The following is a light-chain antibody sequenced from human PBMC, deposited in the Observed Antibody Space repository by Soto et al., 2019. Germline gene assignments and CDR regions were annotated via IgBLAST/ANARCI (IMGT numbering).Light chain of an antibody. CDR3: QQYNKWPRT. J-gene: IGKJ5*01. CDR2: ATS. V-gene: IGKV3-15*01. CDR1: QSVYSN. Sequence: IVMTQSPATLSVSPGERATLSCRASQSVYSNLAWYQQKPGQAPRLLIYATSTMATGIRARFSGSGSGTEFTLTISGLQSEDVAIYYCQQYNKWPRTFDQGTRLEIK.